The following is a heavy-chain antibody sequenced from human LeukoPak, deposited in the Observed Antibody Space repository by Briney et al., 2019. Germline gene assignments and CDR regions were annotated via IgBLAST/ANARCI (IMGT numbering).Heavy chain of an antibody. CDR2: ISFDGNKK. Sequence: GRSLRLSCAASGFTFTGYAMHWVRQAPGKGLEWVAVISFDGNKKFYADSVKGRFTISRDNSKNTLYLQMTSLRAEDTAVYFCAADCSGGSCPFDYWGQGTLVTVSS. J-gene: IGHJ4*02. V-gene: IGHV3-30-3*01. CDR1: GFTFTGYA. CDR3: AADCSGGSCPFDY. D-gene: IGHD2-15*01.